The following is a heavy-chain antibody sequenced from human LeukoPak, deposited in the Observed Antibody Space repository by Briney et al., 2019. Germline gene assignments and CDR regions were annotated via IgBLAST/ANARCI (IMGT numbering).Heavy chain of an antibody. D-gene: IGHD4-11*01. V-gene: IGHV3-74*01. CDR2: IKGDGST. J-gene: IGHJ4*02. CDR3: ARSYTYGNYYFDY. CDR1: GFTFSSYW. Sequence: GGSLRLSCAASGFTFSSYWMHWVRQAPGKGLVWVSRIKGDGSTDYADSVKGRFTISRDNAKNTVYLQMNGLRAEDTAVYFCARSYTYGNYYFDYWGQGTLVTVSS.